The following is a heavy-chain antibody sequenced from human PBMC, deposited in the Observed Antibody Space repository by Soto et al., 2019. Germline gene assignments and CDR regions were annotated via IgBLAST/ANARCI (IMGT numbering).Heavy chain of an antibody. J-gene: IGHJ6*02. CDR2: IIHIPGTA. CDR1: GGTFGSYA. D-gene: IGHD2-2*01. CDR3: ARSQGSSTSLEIYYYYYYGMDV. V-gene: IGHV1-69*01. Sequence: QVQLVQSGAEVKKPGSSVKVSCKASGGTFGSYAISWVRQAPGQGLEGMGWIIHIPGTANYAKKFQGRVTTAADASTITAYMELSSMRSEDTAVYDCARSQGSSTSLEIYYYYYYGMDVWGQGTTVTVSS.